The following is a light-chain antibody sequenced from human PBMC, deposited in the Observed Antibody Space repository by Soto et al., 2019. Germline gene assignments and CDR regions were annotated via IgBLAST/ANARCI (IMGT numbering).Light chain of an antibody. CDR3: SSYAGSNNLV. CDR2: EVS. J-gene: IGLJ2*01. Sequence: QSALTQPPSASGSPGQSVTISCTGTSSDVGGYNYVSWYQQHPGKAPKLMIYEVSKRPSGVPDRFSGSKSGNTASLTVSGLQAEXEADXYCSSYAGSNNLVFGGGTKLTVL. CDR1: SSDVGGYNY. V-gene: IGLV2-8*01.